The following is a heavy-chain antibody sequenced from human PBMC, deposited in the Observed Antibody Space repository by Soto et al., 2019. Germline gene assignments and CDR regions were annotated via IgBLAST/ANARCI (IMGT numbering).Heavy chain of an antibody. D-gene: IGHD1-26*01. Sequence: SETLSLTCTVSGGSISSYYWSWIRQPPGKGLEWIGYIYYSGSTNYNPSLKSQVTISVDTSKNQFSLKLSSVTAADTAVYYCARGVVYGGSYYRFDYWGQGTLVTVSS. CDR1: GGSISSYY. J-gene: IGHJ4*02. CDR3: ARGVVYGGSYYRFDY. V-gene: IGHV4-59*01. CDR2: IYYSGST.